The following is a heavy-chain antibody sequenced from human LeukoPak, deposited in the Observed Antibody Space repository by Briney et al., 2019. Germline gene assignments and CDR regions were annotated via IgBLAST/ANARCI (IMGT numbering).Heavy chain of an antibody. D-gene: IGHD3-10*01. Sequence: GGSLRLSCAASGFTFSSYGMHWVRQAPGKGLEWVAFIRYDGSNKYYADSVKGRLTISRDNSKNTLYLQMNSLRAEDTAVYYCAKGLRSYYGSGSYPTDYWGQGTLVTVSS. CDR2: IRYDGSNK. V-gene: IGHV3-30*02. J-gene: IGHJ4*02. CDR1: GFTFSSYG. CDR3: AKGLRSYYGSGSYPTDY.